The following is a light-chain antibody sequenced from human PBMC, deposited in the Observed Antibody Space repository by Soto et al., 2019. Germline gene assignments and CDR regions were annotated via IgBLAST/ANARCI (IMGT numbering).Light chain of an antibody. V-gene: IGKV3-20*01. CDR3: QQYGSSPLT. CDR1: QSVSSSY. J-gene: IGKJ4*01. CDR2: GAS. Sequence: IVLTQSPGTLSLSPGERATLSCRASQSVSSSYFGWYQQKPGQAPSLLIYGASSRATGIPDRFSGSGSGTDFTLTISRLEPEDFAVYYCQQYGSSPLTFGGGTKVEIK.